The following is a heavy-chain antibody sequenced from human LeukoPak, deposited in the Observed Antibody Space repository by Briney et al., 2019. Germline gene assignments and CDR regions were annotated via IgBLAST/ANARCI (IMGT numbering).Heavy chain of an antibody. CDR1: GGSISSYY. J-gene: IGHJ4*02. Sequence: SETLSLTCTVSGGSISSYYWSWIRQPPGKGLEWIGYIYYSGSTNYNPSLKSRVTISVDTSKNQFSLKLSSVAAADTAVYYWARGPRGYQDYWGQGTLVSVSS. V-gene: IGHV4-59*01. CDR3: ARGPRGYQDY. D-gene: IGHD3-22*01. CDR2: IYYSGST.